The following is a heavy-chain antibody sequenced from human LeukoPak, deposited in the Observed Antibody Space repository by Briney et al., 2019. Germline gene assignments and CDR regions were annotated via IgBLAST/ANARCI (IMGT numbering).Heavy chain of an antibody. J-gene: IGHJ4*02. CDR2: IHTTGST. CDR1: GGSISSGSYF. V-gene: IGHV4-61*02. Sequence: PSETLCLTCTVSGGSISSGSYFWNWIRQPAGKGLEWIGRIHTTGSTYYNPSLKSRVTISADTSKNQFSLKLSSVTAADTAVYYCARDPWGIAAHYWGQGTLATVSS. CDR3: ARDPWGIAAHY. D-gene: IGHD6-13*01.